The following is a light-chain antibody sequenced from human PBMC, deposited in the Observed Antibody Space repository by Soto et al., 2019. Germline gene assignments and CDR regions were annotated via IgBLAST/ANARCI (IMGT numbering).Light chain of an antibody. Sequence: QAVLSQPPSASGTPGQRVTISCFGSSSNIGSNYVYWYQQLPGTAPKLLIYRNNQRPSGVPDRFSGSKSGTSASLAISGLRSEDEADYYCAAWDDSVYVFGTGTKVTVL. J-gene: IGLJ1*01. CDR3: AAWDDSVYV. CDR2: RNN. V-gene: IGLV1-47*01. CDR1: SSNIGSNY.